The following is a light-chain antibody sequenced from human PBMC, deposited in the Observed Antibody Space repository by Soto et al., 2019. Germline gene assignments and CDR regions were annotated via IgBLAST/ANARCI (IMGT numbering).Light chain of an antibody. CDR2: GAS. J-gene: IGKJ2*01. CDR1: QSVRSSY. CDR3: HQYGSSPGT. V-gene: IGKV3-20*01. Sequence: EIVLTQSPGTLSLSPGERATLSCRASQSVRSSYLAWYQQKPGQAPRLLIYGASSRATGIPDTFSGSGSGTDFTLTIGRLEPEDSAVYFCHQYGSSPGTFGQGTKLEIK.